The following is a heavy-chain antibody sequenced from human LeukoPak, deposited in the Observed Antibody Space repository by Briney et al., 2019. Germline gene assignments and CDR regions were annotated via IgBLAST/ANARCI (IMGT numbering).Heavy chain of an antibody. CDR2: IYYSGST. V-gene: IGHV4-39*01. D-gene: IGHD2-2*01. CDR1: GGSISSSSYY. CDR3: ARPQGFQPLDFEY. Sequence: SETLSLTCTVSGGSISSSSYYWGWIRQPPGKGLEWIGSIYYSGSTYYNPSLKSRVTISVVTSKNQFSLKLSSVTAAGTAVYYCARPQGFQPLDFEYWGQRTLVTVSS. J-gene: IGHJ4*02.